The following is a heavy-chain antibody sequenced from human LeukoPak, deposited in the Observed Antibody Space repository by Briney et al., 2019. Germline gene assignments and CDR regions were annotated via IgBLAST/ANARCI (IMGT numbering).Heavy chain of an antibody. Sequence: SETLSLTCTVSGGSISSGSYYWSWIRQPAGKGLEWIGRIYTSGSTNYNPSLKSRVTISVDTSKNQFSLKLSSVTAADTAVYYCARDGSGSYYNVAWFDPWGQGTLVAVSS. V-gene: IGHV4-61*02. CDR1: GGSISSGSYY. CDR2: IYTSGST. J-gene: IGHJ5*02. D-gene: IGHD3-10*01. CDR3: ARDGSGSYYNVAWFDP.